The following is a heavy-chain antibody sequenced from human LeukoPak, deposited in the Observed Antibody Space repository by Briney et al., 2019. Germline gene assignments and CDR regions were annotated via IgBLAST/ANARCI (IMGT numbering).Heavy chain of an antibody. Sequence: SPTLSLTCTVSGGSISMGGYYWSWIRQHPGKGLEWIGYVYYSGSTYYKPSLKSRVTISVDTFKNQFSLKLSSVTAADTAVYYCARDPSPHYGGNLDAFDIWGQGTMVTVSS. J-gene: IGHJ3*02. CDR2: VYYSGST. D-gene: IGHD4-23*01. V-gene: IGHV4-31*03. CDR3: ARDPSPHYGGNLDAFDI. CDR1: GGSISMGGYY.